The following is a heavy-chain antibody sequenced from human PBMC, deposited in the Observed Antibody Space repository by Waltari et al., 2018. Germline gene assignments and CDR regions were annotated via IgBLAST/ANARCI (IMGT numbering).Heavy chain of an antibody. D-gene: IGHD6-13*01. J-gene: IGHJ3*02. CDR3: ARSGAAAGYDAFDI. CDR1: GGSISSYY. CDR2: IYTSGST. V-gene: IGHV4-4*07. Sequence: VQLQESGPGLVKPSETLSLTCTVSGGSISSYYWSWIRQPAGKGLEWIGRIYTSGSTNYNPALKSRVTRSVDTSKNQFSLKLSSVTAADTAVYYCARSGAAAGYDAFDIWGQGTMVTVSS.